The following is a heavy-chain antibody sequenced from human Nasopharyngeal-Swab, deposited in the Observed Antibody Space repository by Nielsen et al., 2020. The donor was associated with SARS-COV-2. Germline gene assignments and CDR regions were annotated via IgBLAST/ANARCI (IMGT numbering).Heavy chain of an antibody. CDR2: IYTSGST. CDR1: GGSISSGSYY. D-gene: IGHD5-18*01. J-gene: IGHJ4*02. Sequence: SETLSLTCTVSGGSISSGSYYWSWIRQPAGKGLEWIGRIYTSGSTNYNPSLKSRVTISVDTSKNQFSLKLSSVTAADTAVYYCASTAMGIGTGSEYYFDYWGQGTLVTVSS. V-gene: IGHV4-61*02. CDR3: ASTAMGIGTGSEYYFDY.